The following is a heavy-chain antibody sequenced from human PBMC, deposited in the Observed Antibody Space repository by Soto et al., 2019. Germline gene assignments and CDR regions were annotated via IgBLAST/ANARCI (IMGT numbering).Heavy chain of an antibody. CDR3: ARDHNYGSGSDEEVFYYYYGMDV. CDR1: GFTFSSYE. CDR2: ISSSGSTI. D-gene: IGHD3-10*01. Sequence: EVQLVESGGGLVQPGGSLRLSCAASGFTFSSYEMNWVRQAPGKGLEWVSYISSSGSTIYYADSVKGRFTISRDNAKNSLYLQMNSLRAEDTAVYYCARDHNYGSGSDEEVFYYYYGMDVWGQGTTVTVSS. V-gene: IGHV3-48*03. J-gene: IGHJ6*02.